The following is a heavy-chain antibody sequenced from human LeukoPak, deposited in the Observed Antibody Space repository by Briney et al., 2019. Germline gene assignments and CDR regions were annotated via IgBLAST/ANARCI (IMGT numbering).Heavy chain of an antibody. CDR2: IGTAGDT. D-gene: IGHD2-2*01. Sequence: PGGSLRLSCAASGLTFSSYDMHWVRQATGKGLEWVSAIGTAGDTYYPGSVKGRFTISRDNSKTTLYLQMNSLRAEDTAVYYCAKDRAHCSHTSCYAFFDYWGQGTLVTVSP. V-gene: IGHV3-13*01. J-gene: IGHJ4*02. CDR1: GLTFSSYD. CDR3: AKDRAHCSHTSCYAFFDY.